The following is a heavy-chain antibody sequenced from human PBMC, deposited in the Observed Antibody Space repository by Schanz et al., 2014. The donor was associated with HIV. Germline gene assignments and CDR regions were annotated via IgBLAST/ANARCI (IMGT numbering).Heavy chain of an antibody. CDR1: GGTFISYA. CDR2: IIPNFDTP. CDR3: ARTYTGDWSTGAD. D-gene: IGHD2-21*02. J-gene: IGHJ4*02. V-gene: IGHV1-69*06. Sequence: QVQLVQSGAEVTKPGSSVRVSCKASGGTFISYAVSWVRQAPGQGLEWMGGIIPNFDTPKYAQKFQGRLTITADKSTSTVSLELSSLRFEDTAVYYCARTYTGDWSTGADWGQGTLVTVSS.